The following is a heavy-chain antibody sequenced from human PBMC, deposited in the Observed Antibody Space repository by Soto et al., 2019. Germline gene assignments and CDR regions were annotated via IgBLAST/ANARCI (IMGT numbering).Heavy chain of an antibody. CDR1: GFTFSNYG. V-gene: IGHV3-30*03. CDR3: ARLPKGSTVTS. D-gene: IGHD4-17*01. J-gene: IGHJ4*02. CDR2: ISDDGSNE. Sequence: QVQLVESGGGVVEPGRSLRLSCAASGFTFSNYGIHWVRQAPGKGLEWVAVISDDGSNEFYADSVKGRFTVSRDNAKNSLFLQMNSLRDEDTAVYYCARLPKGSTVTSWGQGTLVTVSS.